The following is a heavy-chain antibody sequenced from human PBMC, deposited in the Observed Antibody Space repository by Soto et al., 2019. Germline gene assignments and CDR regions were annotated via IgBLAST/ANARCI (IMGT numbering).Heavy chain of an antibody. D-gene: IGHD3-22*01. CDR2: ISGSGGST. CDR1: GFTFSSYA. Sequence: EVQLLESGGGLVQPGGSLRLSCAASGFTFSSYAMSWVRQAPGKGLEWVSAISGSGGSTYYADSVKGRFTISRDNSKNAMNLQMTSPRAEDTAVHYCEDGGPYYCDSSGYDDYWGQGTLVTVSS. V-gene: IGHV3-23*01. J-gene: IGHJ4*02. CDR3: EDGGPYYCDSSGYDDY.